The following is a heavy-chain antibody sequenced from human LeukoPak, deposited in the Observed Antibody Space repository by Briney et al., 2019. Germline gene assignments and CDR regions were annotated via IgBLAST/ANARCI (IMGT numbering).Heavy chain of an antibody. CDR2: IYHSGST. V-gene: IGHV4-4*02. CDR1: GGSISSNW. CDR3: AHGTEAAALDY. Sequence: SETLSLTCAVSGGSISSNWWSWVRQPPGKGLEWIGEIYHSGSTNYNPSLKSRVTISVDKSKNQFSLKLSSVTAADTAVYYCAHGTEAAALDYWGQGTLVTVSS. J-gene: IGHJ4*02. D-gene: IGHD6-13*01.